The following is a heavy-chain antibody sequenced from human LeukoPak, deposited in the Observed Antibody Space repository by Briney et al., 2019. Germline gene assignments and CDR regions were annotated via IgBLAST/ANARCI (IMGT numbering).Heavy chain of an antibody. Sequence: PSETLSLTCTVSGGSINSYYWSWIRQPPGKGLEWIGYIYYSGSTNYNPSLKSRVTISVDTSKNQFSLKLSSVTAADTAVYYCARRVRFLEWFGFDPWGQGTLVTVSS. CDR2: IYYSGST. CDR1: GGSINSYY. V-gene: IGHV4-59*01. D-gene: IGHD3-3*01. CDR3: ARRVRFLEWFGFDP. J-gene: IGHJ5*02.